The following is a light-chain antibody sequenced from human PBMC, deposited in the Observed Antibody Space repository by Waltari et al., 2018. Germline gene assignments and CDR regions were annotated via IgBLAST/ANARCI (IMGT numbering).Light chain of an antibody. Sequence: DVQVTQSPSSLSASVGDRGTITCRTSQDIDRYLIWYQQKPGNAPKLLIYAASYLQSGVPSRFSGSGSGTDFSLTISSLQPEDFAVYYCQQNYRTPTFGGGTKVEVK. CDR2: AAS. V-gene: IGKV1-39*01. CDR1: QDIDRY. CDR3: QQNYRTPT. J-gene: IGKJ4*01.